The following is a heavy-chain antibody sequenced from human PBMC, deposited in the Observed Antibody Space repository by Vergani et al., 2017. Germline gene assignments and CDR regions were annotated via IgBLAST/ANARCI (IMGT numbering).Heavy chain of an antibody. D-gene: IGHD3-16*01. J-gene: IGHJ2*01. CDR1: GASIISRSYY. V-gene: IGHV4-39*01. CDR3: ASGKYYSDSTSHFRGRYFDV. CDR2: IYNSGNG. Sequence: QMQLQESGPGLVKASETLSLTCTVSGASIISRSYYWGWIRQPPGKGLEWIGSIYNSGNGDSSSSLKGRVTISADTSKNQFSLRLTSVTAADTAVYYCASGKYYSDSTSHFRGRYFDVWGRGTLVTVPS.